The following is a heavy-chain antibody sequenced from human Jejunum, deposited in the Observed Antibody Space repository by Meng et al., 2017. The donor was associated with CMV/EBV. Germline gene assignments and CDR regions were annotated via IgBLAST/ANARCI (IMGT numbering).Heavy chain of an antibody. Sequence: QVQLVQSGAEVKKPGASVKVSCKASGYSLTSNGIGWVRQAPGQGLEWMSWISGYNGNTNYAHQFQGRVTMTTDTSTNTAYMELRSLRSDDSAIYYCARATVTDTVFDSWGQGTLVTVSS. CDR3: ARATVTDTVFDS. CDR2: ISGYNGNT. V-gene: IGHV1-18*01. D-gene: IGHD6-19*01. CDR1: GYSLTSNG. J-gene: IGHJ4*02.